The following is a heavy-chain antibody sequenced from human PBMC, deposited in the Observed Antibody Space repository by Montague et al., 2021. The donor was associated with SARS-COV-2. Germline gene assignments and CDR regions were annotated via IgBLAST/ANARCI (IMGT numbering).Heavy chain of an antibody. Sequence: SETLSLTCTVSGGSISTYYWSWIRQPPGKGLEWIGYIYYSGSTNYSPSLKSRVTISVDTSKNQFSLKLSSVTAADTAVYYCARDGYNAHQHYWYFDLWGRGTLVTVSS. CDR2: IYYSGST. J-gene: IGHJ2*01. CDR1: GGSISTYY. CDR3: ARDGYNAHQHYWYFDL. V-gene: IGHV4-59*12. D-gene: IGHD5-24*01.